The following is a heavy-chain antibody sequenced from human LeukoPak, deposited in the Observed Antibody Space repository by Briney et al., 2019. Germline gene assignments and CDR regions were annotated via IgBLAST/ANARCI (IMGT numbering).Heavy chain of an antibody. CDR1: GGSISSASHF. CDR3: ARGVRDTIGYYHSDF. J-gene: IGHJ4*02. CDR2: VYYSGTT. D-gene: IGHD3-22*01. Sequence: LSLACTVSGGSISSASHFWNWLRQLRGNGLEWIGYVYYSGTTAYHVSFKSRVGISVDTSKNQFSLRLSSVTAEDTAVYYCARGVRDTIGYYHSDFWGQGTLVTVSS. V-gene: IGHV4-31*03.